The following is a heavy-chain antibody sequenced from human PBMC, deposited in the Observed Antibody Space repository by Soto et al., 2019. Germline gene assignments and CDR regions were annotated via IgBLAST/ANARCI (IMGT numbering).Heavy chain of an antibody. CDR2: ISAYNGNT. CDR3: ARGGGTVVTYGNWFDP. D-gene: IGHD2-21*02. J-gene: IGHJ5*02. CDR1: GYTFTSYG. Sequence: ASVKVSCKASGYTFTSYGISWVRQAPGQGLEWMGWISAYNGNTNYAQKLQGRVTMTTDTSTSTAYMELWSLRSDDTAVYYCARGGGTVVTYGNWFDPWGQGTLVTVSS. V-gene: IGHV1-18*01.